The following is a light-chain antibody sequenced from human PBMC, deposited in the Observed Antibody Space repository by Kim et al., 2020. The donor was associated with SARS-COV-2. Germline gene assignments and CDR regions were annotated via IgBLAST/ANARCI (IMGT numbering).Light chain of an antibody. CDR1: RSVSSN. CDR3: QQYNNWPLT. J-gene: IGKJ4*01. Sequence: SWCPGERASLSCRASRSVSSNLAWYQQKPGQAPRLLIYGASTRATGIPARFSGSGSGTEFTLTISSLQSEDFAVYYCQQYNNWPLTFGGGTKVEI. CDR2: GAS. V-gene: IGKV3-15*01.